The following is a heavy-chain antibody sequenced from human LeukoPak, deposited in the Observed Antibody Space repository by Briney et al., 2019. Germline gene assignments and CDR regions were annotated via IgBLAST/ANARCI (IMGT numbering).Heavy chain of an antibody. CDR2: IYHSGST. D-gene: IGHD3-22*01. Sequence: TASETLSLTCAVSGGSISSGGYSWSWIRQPPGKGLEWIGYIYHSGSTYYNPSLKSRVTISVDRSKNQFSLKLSSVTAADTAVYYCARVKGLRITMIVGPHGWFDPWGQGTLVTVSS. V-gene: IGHV4-30-2*01. J-gene: IGHJ5*02. CDR1: GGSISSGGYS. CDR3: ARVKGLRITMIVGPHGWFDP.